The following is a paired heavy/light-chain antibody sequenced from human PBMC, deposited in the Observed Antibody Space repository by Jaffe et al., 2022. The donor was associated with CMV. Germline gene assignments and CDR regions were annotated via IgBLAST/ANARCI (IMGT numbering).Heavy chain of an antibody. CDR3: ARDGRISPSGYYSPDYYFDY. D-gene: IGHD3-3*01. CDR2: IYYSGST. Sequence: QVQLQESGPGLVKPSETLSLTCTVSGGSISSYYWSWIRQPPGKGLEWIGYIYYSGSTNYNPSLKSRVTISVDTSKNQFSLKLSSVTAADTAVYYCARDGRISPSGYYSPDYYFDYWGQGTLVTVSS. V-gene: IGHV4-59*01. J-gene: IGHJ4*02. CDR1: GGSISSYY.
Light chain of an antibody. J-gene: IGLJ2*01. Sequence: QSALTQPPSASGSPGQSVTISCTGTSSDVGGYNYVSWYQQHPGKAPKLMIYEVSKRPSGVPDRFSGSKSGNTASLTVSGLQAEDEADYYCSSYAGSVVFGGGTKLTVL. CDR3: SSYAGSVV. CDR1: SSDVGGYNY. V-gene: IGLV2-8*01. CDR2: EVS.